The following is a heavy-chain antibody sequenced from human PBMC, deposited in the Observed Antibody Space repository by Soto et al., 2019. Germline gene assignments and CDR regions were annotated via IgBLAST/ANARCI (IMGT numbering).Heavy chain of an antibody. CDR1: GFTFSGYA. Sequence: QTGGSLRLSCAASGFTFSGYAMSWVRQAPGKGLEWVSAISGSGGSTYYADSVKGRFTISRDNSKNTLYLQMNSLRAEDTAVYYCAKGLLTIFGVLDYWGQGTLVTVSS. J-gene: IGHJ4*02. CDR3: AKGLLTIFGVLDY. V-gene: IGHV3-23*01. CDR2: ISGSGGST. D-gene: IGHD3-3*01.